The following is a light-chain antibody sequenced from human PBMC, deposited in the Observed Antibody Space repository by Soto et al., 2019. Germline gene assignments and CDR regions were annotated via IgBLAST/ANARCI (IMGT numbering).Light chain of an antibody. CDR3: SSYTSSSAYV. Sequence: QSALTQPASVSGSPGQSITMSCTGTSSDVGGYNYVSWYQQHPDKAPKLMIYDVSNRPSGVSNRFSGSKSDNTASLTISGLQAEDEGDYYCSSYTSSSAYVFGTGTKVTVL. CDR1: SSDVGGYNY. CDR2: DVS. J-gene: IGLJ1*01. V-gene: IGLV2-14*01.